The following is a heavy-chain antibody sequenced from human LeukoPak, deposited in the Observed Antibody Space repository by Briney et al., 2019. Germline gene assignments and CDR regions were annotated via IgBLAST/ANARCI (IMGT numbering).Heavy chain of an antibody. V-gene: IGHV3-23*01. CDR3: ATPIYDYVWGSYRYKDDY. Sequence: GGALRLSCAPSGFTFSSYAMSWVRQAPGKGLEWVSAISGSGGSTYYADSVMGRFTISRDNSTNTLYMQMNSLRAEDTAVYYCATPIYDYVWGSYRYKDDYWGEGTLVTVSS. CDR1: GFTFSSYA. CDR2: ISGSGGST. D-gene: IGHD3-16*02. J-gene: IGHJ4*02.